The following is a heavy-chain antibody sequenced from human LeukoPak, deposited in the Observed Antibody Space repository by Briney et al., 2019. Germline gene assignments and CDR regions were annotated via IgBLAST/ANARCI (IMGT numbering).Heavy chain of an antibody. Sequence: GGSLRLSCAASGFTFSSYAMSWVRQAPGKGLEWVSAISGSGGSTYHADSVKGRFTISRDNSKNTLYLQMNSLRAEDTAVYYCAKSVRPYCSSTSCYEGNDYWGQGTLVTVSS. CDR2: ISGSGGST. V-gene: IGHV3-23*01. J-gene: IGHJ4*02. D-gene: IGHD2-2*01. CDR1: GFTFSSYA. CDR3: AKSVRPYCSSTSCYEGNDY.